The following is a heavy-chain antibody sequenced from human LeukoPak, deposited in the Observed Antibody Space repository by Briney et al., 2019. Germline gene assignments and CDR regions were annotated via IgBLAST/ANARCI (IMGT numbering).Heavy chain of an antibody. D-gene: IGHD2-2*01. V-gene: IGHV6-1*01. CDR2: TYYRSKWYN. CDR1: ADSVSSTSTA. Sequence: SQTLSLTCAISADSVSSTSTAWNWIRQSPSRGLEWLGRTYYRSKWYNDYAVSVKSRITINPDTSRNQFSLQLNSVSPEDTAVYYCARGLASTFDYWGQGTLVTVSS. CDR3: ARGLASTFDY. J-gene: IGHJ4*02.